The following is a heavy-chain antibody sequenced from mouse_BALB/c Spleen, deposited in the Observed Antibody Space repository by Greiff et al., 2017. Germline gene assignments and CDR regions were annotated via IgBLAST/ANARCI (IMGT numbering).Heavy chain of an antibody. Sequence: DGQLVESGGGLVKPGGSLKLSCAASGFTFSSYAMSWVRQSPEKRLEWVAEISSGGSYTYYPDTVTGRFTISRDNAKNTLYLEMSSLRSEDTAMYYCAIYDFVYAMDYWGQGTSVTVSS. V-gene: IGHV5-9-4*01. J-gene: IGHJ4*01. D-gene: IGHD2-3*01. CDR2: ISSGGSYT. CDR1: GFTFSSYA. CDR3: AIYDFVYAMDY.